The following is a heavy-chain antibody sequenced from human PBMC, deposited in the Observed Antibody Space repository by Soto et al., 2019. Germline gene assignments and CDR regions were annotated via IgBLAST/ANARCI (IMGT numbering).Heavy chain of an antibody. Sequence: EVQLLDSGGGLVQPGGALRLSCSASGFIFSSSAMNWVRQAPGKGLEWVSAISGSGGSIYYADSVKGRFTISRDNSKTTMYLQMDSLRAADTAVYYCATGGGDRLRYGMDVWGQGNTVTVSS. CDR3: ATGGGDRLRYGMDV. CDR1: GFIFSSSA. V-gene: IGHV3-23*01. CDR2: ISGSGGSI. J-gene: IGHJ6*02. D-gene: IGHD2-21*02.